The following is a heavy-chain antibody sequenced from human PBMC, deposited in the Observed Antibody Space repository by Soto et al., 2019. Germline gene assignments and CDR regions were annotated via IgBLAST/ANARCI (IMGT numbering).Heavy chain of an antibody. V-gene: IGHV3-23*01. D-gene: IGHD6-13*01. CDR1: GVTLSHYA. CDR3: AKDQGSSWYEIDY. Sequence: GGAPRLSRGGPGVTLSHYAVTLGRPAAGKGLEWVSTISGSGGSTYYADSVKGRFTISRDNSKNTLYLQMNSLRAEDTAVYYCAKDQGSSWYEIDYWGQGTLVTVSS. CDR2: ISGSGGST. J-gene: IGHJ4*02.